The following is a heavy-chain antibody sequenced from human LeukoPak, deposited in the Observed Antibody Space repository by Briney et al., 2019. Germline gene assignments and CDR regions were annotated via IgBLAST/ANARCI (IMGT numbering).Heavy chain of an antibody. J-gene: IGHJ5*02. CDR1: GYHFTSYW. CDR3: ARQGQLVPTSWFDP. D-gene: IGHD6-13*01. CDR2: IDPSDSYT. Sequence: GESLKISCRGPGYHFTSYWISWVRQMPGKGLEWVGRIDPSDSYTNYSPSFQGHVTISADKSNSTAYLQWSSLKASDTAMYYCARQGQLVPTSWFDPWGQGTLVTVSS. V-gene: IGHV5-10-1*01.